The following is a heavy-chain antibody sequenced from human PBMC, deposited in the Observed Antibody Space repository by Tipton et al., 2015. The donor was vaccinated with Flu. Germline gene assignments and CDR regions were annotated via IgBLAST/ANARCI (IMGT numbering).Heavy chain of an antibody. D-gene: IGHD2-15*01. J-gene: IGHJ1*01. V-gene: IGHV4-61*02. CDR1: GFSISTGSHY. CDR2: IYTSGST. CDR3: SQDSCSGGFCYPDS. Sequence: TLSLTCNVSGFSISTGSHYWNWIRQPAGKGLEWIGRIYTSGSTTYNPSLGSRVTISLDTSKNHFSLKLNSVTAADTAPYFCSQDSCSGGFCYPDSWGQGTLVTVSS.